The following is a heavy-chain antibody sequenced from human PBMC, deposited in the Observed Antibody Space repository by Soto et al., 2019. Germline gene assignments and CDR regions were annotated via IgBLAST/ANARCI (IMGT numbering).Heavy chain of an antibody. CDR3: AKDSVDRTMVNAMDV. J-gene: IGHJ6*02. Sequence: GGSLRLSYAVSGFTFSNYGMHWVRQAPGKGLEWVAVISYDGISKYSVDSVRGRFTISRDESKNTVYLQMNSLRTEDTAVYYCAKDSVDRTMVNAMDVWGQGTTVTVSS. D-gene: IGHD5-18*01. CDR2: ISYDGISK. V-gene: IGHV3-30*18. CDR1: GFTFSNYG.